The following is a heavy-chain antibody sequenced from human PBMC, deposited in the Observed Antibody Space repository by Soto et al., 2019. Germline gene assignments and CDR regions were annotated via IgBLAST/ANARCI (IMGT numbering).Heavy chain of an antibody. CDR1: GASITTSTYY. J-gene: IGHJ4*02. Sequence: QLQLQESGPGLVKPSGTLSLTCTVSGASITTSTYYWGWIRQPPGKGLEWIGSTRNTNYNPSLKSRVTIYINTSKNPFSLRLRSVTAADTAVYYCATPGDYVAYWGQGTLVTVSS. D-gene: IGHD4-17*01. CDR3: ATPGDYVAY. CDR2: TRNT. V-gene: IGHV4-39*01.